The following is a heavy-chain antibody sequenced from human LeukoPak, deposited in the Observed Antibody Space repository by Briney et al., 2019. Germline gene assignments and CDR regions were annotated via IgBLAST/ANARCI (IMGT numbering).Heavy chain of an antibody. CDR1: GFTFSSYA. Sequence: GGSLRLSCAASGFTFSSYAMHWVRQAPGKGLEWVAVISYDGSNKYYADSVKGRFTISRDNSKNTLYLQMNSLRAEDTAVYYCARGYYYHGTDVWGQGTTVTVSS. V-gene: IGHV3-30*04. CDR3: ARGYYYHGTDV. J-gene: IGHJ6*02. CDR2: ISYDGSNK.